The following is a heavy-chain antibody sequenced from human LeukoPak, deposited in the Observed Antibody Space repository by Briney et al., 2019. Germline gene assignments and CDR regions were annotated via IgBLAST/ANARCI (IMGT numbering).Heavy chain of an antibody. CDR3: ARDRGVSTVVTYYYYGMDV. Sequence: SVKVSCKASGGTFSSYAISWVRQAPGQGLEWMGGIIPIFGTANYAQKFQGRVTITADESTSTAYMELGSLRSEDTAVYYCARDRGVSTVVTYYYYGMDVWGQGTTVTVSS. CDR2: IIPIFGTA. CDR1: GGTFSSYA. V-gene: IGHV1-69*01. J-gene: IGHJ6*02. D-gene: IGHD4-23*01.